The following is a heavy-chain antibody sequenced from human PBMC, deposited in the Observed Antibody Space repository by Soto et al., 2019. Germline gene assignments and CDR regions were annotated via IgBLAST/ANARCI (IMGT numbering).Heavy chain of an antibody. V-gene: IGHV3-23*01. J-gene: IGHJ4*02. CDR1: AFTFSDYP. D-gene: IGHD3-10*01. Sequence: GGSLRLSCAASAFTFSDYPMSWVRQAPGKGLEWVSAISGSGDSTYYADSVKGRFTISRDNSKNTLYLQMNSLRVEDTAVYYCARGPLGSSYYFGYWGQGTLVTVSS. CDR2: ISGSGDST. CDR3: ARGPLGSSYYFGY.